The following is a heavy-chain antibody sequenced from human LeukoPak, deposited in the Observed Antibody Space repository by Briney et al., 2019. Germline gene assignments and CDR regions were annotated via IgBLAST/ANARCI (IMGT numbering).Heavy chain of an antibody. V-gene: IGHV4-4*09. Sequence: PSETLSLTCTVSGGSISYDYWSWIRQSPGKRLEWIGYILTSGSTNYNPSLKSRLTISVDTSKNQFTLKLSSVTAADTAVYYCARLRVSGSYLYYFDYWGQGTLVTVSS. CDR3: ARLRVSGSYLYYFDY. CDR1: GGSISYDY. D-gene: IGHD1-26*01. J-gene: IGHJ4*02. CDR2: ILTSGST.